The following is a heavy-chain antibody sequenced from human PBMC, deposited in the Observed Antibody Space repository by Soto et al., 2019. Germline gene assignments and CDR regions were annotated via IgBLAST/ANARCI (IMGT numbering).Heavy chain of an antibody. Sequence: SETLSLTCAISGDSVSSNSVAWNWIRQSPSRGLEWLGRTYYRSKWYNDYGVSVKSRITINPDTSKNQFSLQLNSVTPEDTAVYYCARAGDSGSYSFDYWGQGTLVTVSS. CDR2: TYYRSKWYN. D-gene: IGHD1-26*01. J-gene: IGHJ4*02. CDR1: GDSVSSNSVA. V-gene: IGHV6-1*01. CDR3: ARAGDSGSYSFDY.